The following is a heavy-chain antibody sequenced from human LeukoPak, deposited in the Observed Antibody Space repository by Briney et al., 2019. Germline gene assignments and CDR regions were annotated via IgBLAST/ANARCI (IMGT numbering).Heavy chain of an antibody. CDR3: AGGRGSHYYYYYGMDV. CDR1: GLSFSDYY. D-gene: IGHD5-24*01. Sequence: GGPLRLSCAASGLSFSDYYMSWIRQAPGKGLEWVSYIISSGSAIYYADSVKGRFTISRDNHKNSLSLQMNSLRADDTAVYYCAGGRGSHYYYYYGMDVWGQGTTVTVSS. CDR2: IISSGSAI. V-gene: IGHV3-11*01. J-gene: IGHJ6*02.